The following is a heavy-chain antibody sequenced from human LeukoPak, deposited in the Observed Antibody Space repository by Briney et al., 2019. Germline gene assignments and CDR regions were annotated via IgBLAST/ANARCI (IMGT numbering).Heavy chain of an antibody. J-gene: IGHJ6*02. CDR2: IGNSGDRT. V-gene: IGHV3-23*01. Sequence: PGGPLRFSCAASGFTLSSYAMSWVRQAPGKGPEWVSGIGNSGDRTFYADSVKGRFTISRDNSKNTLYLQMNSLRVEDTALYYCAKGGVWGQGIAVTVSS. CDR1: GFTLSSYA. CDR3: AKGGV.